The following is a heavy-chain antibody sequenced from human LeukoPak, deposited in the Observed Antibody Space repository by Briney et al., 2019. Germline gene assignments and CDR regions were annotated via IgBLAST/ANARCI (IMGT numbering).Heavy chain of an antibody. V-gene: IGHV3-74*01. CDR1: GFTFSNYW. Sequence: GGSLRLSCVASGFTFSNYWMLWVRQAPGKGLMWVSLISTDGKSTRYAESVKGRFAISRDNAKNALYLQMDILRVEDTALYFCVRDYQFIQEVWGQGTTVTVSS. J-gene: IGHJ6*02. CDR2: ISTDGKST. D-gene: IGHD2-2*01. CDR3: VRDYQFIQEV.